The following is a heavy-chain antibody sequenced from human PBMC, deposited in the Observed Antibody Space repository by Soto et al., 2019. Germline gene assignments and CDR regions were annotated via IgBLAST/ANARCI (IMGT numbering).Heavy chain of an antibody. Sequence: QVQLVESGGGVVQPGRSLRLSCAASGFTFSSYGMHWVRQAPGKGLEWVAVISYDGSNKYYADSVKGRFTISRDNSKNTLYLQMNSLRAEDTAVYYCAKAALRYQLLSEGWFDPWGQGTLVTVSS. V-gene: IGHV3-30*18. J-gene: IGHJ5*02. D-gene: IGHD2-2*01. CDR1: GFTFSSYG. CDR3: AKAALRYQLLSEGWFDP. CDR2: ISYDGSNK.